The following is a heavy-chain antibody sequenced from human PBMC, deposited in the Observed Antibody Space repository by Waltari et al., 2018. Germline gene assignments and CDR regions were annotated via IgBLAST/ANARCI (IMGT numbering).Heavy chain of an antibody. V-gene: IGHV4-31*01. Sequence: QVQLQESGPGLVKPSQTLSLTCTVSGGSISSGGYYWSWIRQHPGKGLEWIGYIYYSGSTYYNPALKSLVTISVDTSKNQFSLKLSSVTAADTAVYYCAGLFLGPVRGEEYGMDVWGQGTTVTVSS. J-gene: IGHJ6*02. D-gene: IGHD3-10*01. CDR3: AGLFLGPVRGEEYGMDV. CDR1: GGSISSGGYY. CDR2: IYYSGST.